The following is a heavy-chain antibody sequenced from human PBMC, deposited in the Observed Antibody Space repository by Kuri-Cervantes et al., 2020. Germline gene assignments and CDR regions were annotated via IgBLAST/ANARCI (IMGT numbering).Heavy chain of an antibody. Sequence: GGSLRLSCAASGLTFSSYDMHWVRQATGKGLEWVSAIGTAGDTYYPGSVKGRFTVSRENAKNSLYLQMNSLRAEDTAVYYCARGWDSGWMRYYYYYGMDVWGQGTTVTVSS. CDR2: IGTAGDT. V-gene: IGHV3-13*01. D-gene: IGHD6-19*01. CDR3: ARGWDSGWMRYYYYYGMDV. J-gene: IGHJ6*02. CDR1: GLTFSSYD.